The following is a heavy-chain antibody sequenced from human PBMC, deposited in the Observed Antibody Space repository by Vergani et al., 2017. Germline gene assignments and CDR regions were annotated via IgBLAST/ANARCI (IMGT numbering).Heavy chain of an antibody. CDR3: ARGSRGSGDYYYGMDV. CDR1: GFTFSSYW. Sequence: EVQLVESGGGLVKPGGSLRLSCAASGFTFSSYWMHWVRQAPGKGLVWVSRINSDGSSTSYADSVKGRFTISRDNAKNTLYLQMNSLRAEDTAVYYCARGSRGSGDYYYGMDVWGQGTTVTVSS. V-gene: IGHV3-74*02. CDR2: INSDGSST. D-gene: IGHD7-27*01. J-gene: IGHJ6*02.